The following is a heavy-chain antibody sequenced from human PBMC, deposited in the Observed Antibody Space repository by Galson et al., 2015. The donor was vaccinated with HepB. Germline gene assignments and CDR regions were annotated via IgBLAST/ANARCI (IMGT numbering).Heavy chain of an antibody. CDR1: GYTFTSYG. Sequence: SVKVSCKASGYTFTSYGISWVRQAPGQGLEWMGWISAYNGNTNYAQKLQGRVTMTTDTSTSTAYMELRSLRSDDMAVYYCARDYYDSSGYYLDAFDIWGQGTMVTVSS. CDR3: ARDYYDSSGYYLDAFDI. D-gene: IGHD3-22*01. V-gene: IGHV1-18*03. CDR2: ISAYNGNT. J-gene: IGHJ3*02.